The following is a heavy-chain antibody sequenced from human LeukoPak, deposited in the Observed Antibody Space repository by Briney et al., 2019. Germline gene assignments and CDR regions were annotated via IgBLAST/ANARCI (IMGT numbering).Heavy chain of an antibody. J-gene: IGHJ4*02. CDR2: ISGNGGDI. V-gene: IGHV3/OR16-9*01. Sequence: GSLRLSFAASGFNFGGHYMSWVRQAPGKGPDWISYISGNGGDIAYADSVKGRFTISRDNAKNSLHLQMNSLRVEDTAVYHCVRHSGRAGGQWGQGTLIAVSS. D-gene: IGHD3-10*01. CDR3: VRHSGRAGGQ. CDR1: GFNFGGHY.